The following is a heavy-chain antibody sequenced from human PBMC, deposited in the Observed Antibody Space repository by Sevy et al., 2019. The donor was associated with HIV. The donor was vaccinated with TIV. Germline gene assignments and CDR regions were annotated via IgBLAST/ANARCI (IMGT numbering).Heavy chain of an antibody. CDR1: RFTFSSYD. V-gene: IGHV3-13*01. Sequence: GGSLRLSCAASRFTFSSYDMHWVRQATGKGLEWVSAIGTAGDTYYPGSVKGRFTISRENAKNSLYLQMNSLRAGDTAVYYCARASGEGAFDIWGQGTMVTVSS. CDR2: IGTAGDT. D-gene: IGHD3-10*01. CDR3: ARASGEGAFDI. J-gene: IGHJ3*02.